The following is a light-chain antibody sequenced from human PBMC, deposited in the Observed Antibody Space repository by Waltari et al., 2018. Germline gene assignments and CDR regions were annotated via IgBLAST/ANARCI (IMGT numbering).Light chain of an antibody. J-gene: IGLJ2*01. CDR3: CSYAGKYTSV. CDR1: SSDLGGYNY. V-gene: IGLV2-11*01. CDR2: DVT. Sequence: QSALTQPRSVSGSPGQPVTLSPTATSSDLGGYNYVSWYQQPPGKVPKLIIFDVTKRPSGVPDRFYGSKAGNTASLTISGLQAGDEAVYFCCSYAGKYTSVFGAGTKVTVL.